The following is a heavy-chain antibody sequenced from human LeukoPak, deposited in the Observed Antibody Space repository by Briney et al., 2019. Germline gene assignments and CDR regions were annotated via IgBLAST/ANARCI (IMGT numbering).Heavy chain of an antibody. D-gene: IGHD3-3*01. CDR3: ARSFRGHYPGAFDI. J-gene: IGHJ3*02. Sequence: PSETLSLTCTVSGGSISSYYWSWIRQPPGKGLEWIGYIYYSGSTNYNPSLKSRVTISVDTSKNQFSLKLSSVTAADTAVYYCARSFRGHYPGAFDIWGQGTMVTVSS. V-gene: IGHV4-59*01. CDR1: GGSISSYY. CDR2: IYYSGST.